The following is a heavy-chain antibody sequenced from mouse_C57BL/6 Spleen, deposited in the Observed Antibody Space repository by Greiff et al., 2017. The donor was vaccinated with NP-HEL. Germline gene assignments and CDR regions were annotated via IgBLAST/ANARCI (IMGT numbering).Heavy chain of an antibody. CDR2: INPGSGGT. CDR1: GYAFTNYL. Sequence: QVQLQQSGAELVRPGTSVKVSCKASGYAFTNYLIEWVKQRPGQGLEWIGVINPGSGGTNYNEKFKGKATLTADKSSSTAYMQLSSLTSEDSAVYFCARKNYSNYPFAYWGQGTLVTVSA. CDR3: ARKNYSNYPFAY. J-gene: IGHJ3*01. V-gene: IGHV1-54*01. D-gene: IGHD2-5*01.